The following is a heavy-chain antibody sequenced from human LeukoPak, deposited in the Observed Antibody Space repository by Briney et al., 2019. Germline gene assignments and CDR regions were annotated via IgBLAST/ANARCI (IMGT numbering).Heavy chain of an antibody. Sequence: GESLKISCKGSGYSFTSYWIGWVRQMPGKGLEWMGIIYPGDSDTRYSPSFQGQVTISADKSISTAYLQWSSLKASDTAMYYCAKTRRTLKYCSGGSCYSGDAFDIWGQGTMVTVSS. CDR2: IYPGDSDT. D-gene: IGHD2-15*01. J-gene: IGHJ3*02. CDR3: AKTRRTLKYCSGGSCYSGDAFDI. V-gene: IGHV5-51*01. CDR1: GYSFTSYW.